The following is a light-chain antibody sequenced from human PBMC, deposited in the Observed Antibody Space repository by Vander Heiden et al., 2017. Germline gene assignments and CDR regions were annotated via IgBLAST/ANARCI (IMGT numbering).Light chain of an antibody. CDR3: QQDDNLPPYT. Sequence: DIQMTQSPSSLSASVGDRVTITCQASQDISNYLNWYQQKPGKAPKLLIYDASNLETGVPSRFSGSGSGTDFTFTISSLHPEDIATYYCQQDDNLPPYTFGQGTKLEIK. J-gene: IGKJ2*01. CDR1: QDISNY. V-gene: IGKV1-33*01. CDR2: DAS.